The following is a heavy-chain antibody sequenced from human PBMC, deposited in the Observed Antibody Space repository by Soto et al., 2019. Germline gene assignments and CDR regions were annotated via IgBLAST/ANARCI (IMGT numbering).Heavy chain of an antibody. J-gene: IGHJ4*02. D-gene: IGHD5-18*01. CDR2: IYYSGST. V-gene: IGHV4-30-4*01. CDR3: ARDRGYSYATVDY. Sequence: PSETLSLTCTVSGGSISSGDYYWSWIRQPPGKGLEWIGYIYYSGSTYYNPSLKSRVTISVDTSKNQFSLKLSSVTAADTAVYYCARDRGYSYATVDYWGQGTLVTVSS. CDR1: GGSISSGDYY.